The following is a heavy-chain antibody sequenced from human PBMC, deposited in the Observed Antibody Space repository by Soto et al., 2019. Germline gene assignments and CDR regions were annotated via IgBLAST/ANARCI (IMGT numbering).Heavy chain of an antibody. CDR1: GYSFTTYW. CDR3: ARASAAGGDFYYYMDV. Sequence: GESLKISCKGSGYSFTTYWIAWVRQMPVQGLEWMGTIYPADSDTRYSPSFHGQVTISADKSISTAYLQWSSLKASDSAMYYCARASAAGGDFYYYMDVWGVGTTVTVSS. CDR2: IYPADSDT. J-gene: IGHJ6*03. D-gene: IGHD2-8*02. V-gene: IGHV5-51*01.